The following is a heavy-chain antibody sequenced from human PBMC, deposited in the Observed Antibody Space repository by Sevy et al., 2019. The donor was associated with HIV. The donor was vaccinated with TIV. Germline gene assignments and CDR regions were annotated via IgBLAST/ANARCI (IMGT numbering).Heavy chain of an antibody. V-gene: IGHV1-24*01. CDR3: ATNGRYFVGSTFYSAEGLFDP. CDR1: GYTLTELS. D-gene: IGHD2-15*01. Sequence: ASVKVSCKVSGYTLTELSMHWVRQAPGKGLEWMGGFDPEDGETVYAQKSQGRGTVTGVTSKDTAYMELSSLRSEDTAVKYCATNGRYFVGSTFYSAEGLFDPWGQGTLVTVSS. J-gene: IGHJ5*02. CDR2: FDPEDGET.